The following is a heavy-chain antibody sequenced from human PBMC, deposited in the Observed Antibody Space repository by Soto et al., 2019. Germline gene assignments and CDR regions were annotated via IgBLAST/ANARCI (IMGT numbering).Heavy chain of an antibody. V-gene: IGHV4-59*01. Sequence: SEPLSLTCTVSGDSISSYYWSWIRQPPGKGLEWIGYIYYSGSTNYNPSLKSRVTISVDTSKNQFSLKLSSVTAADTAVYYCARDLMRGPNDYWGQGTLVTVSS. CDR1: GDSISSYY. CDR2: IYYSGST. J-gene: IGHJ4*02. D-gene: IGHD2-8*01. CDR3: ARDLMRGPNDY.